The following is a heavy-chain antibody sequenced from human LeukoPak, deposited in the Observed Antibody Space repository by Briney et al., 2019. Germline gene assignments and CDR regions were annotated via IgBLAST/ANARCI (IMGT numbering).Heavy chain of an antibody. V-gene: IGHV3-21*04. Sequence: GGSLRLSCAASGFTFSSYSMNWVRQAPGKGLEWVSSISSSSSYIYYADSVKGRFTISRDNAKNSLYLQMNSLRAEDTAVYYCARDRSYGPGGWFDPWGQGTLVTVSS. D-gene: IGHD5-18*01. CDR2: ISSSSSYI. CDR3: ARDRSYGPGGWFDP. CDR1: GFTFSSYS. J-gene: IGHJ5*02.